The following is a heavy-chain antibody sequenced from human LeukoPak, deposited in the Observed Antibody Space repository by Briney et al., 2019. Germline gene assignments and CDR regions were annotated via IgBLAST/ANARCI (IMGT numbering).Heavy chain of an antibody. CDR2: IYYSGST. CDR3: ARGGYSGYDFDY. CDR1: GGSISSYY. V-gene: IGHV4-59*01. Sequence: SETLSLTCTVSGGSISSYYWSWLRQPPGKGLEWIGYIYYSGSTNYNPPLKSRVTISVDTSKNQFSLKLSSVTAADTAVYYCARGGYSGYDFDYWGQGTLVTVSS. J-gene: IGHJ4*02. D-gene: IGHD5-12*01.